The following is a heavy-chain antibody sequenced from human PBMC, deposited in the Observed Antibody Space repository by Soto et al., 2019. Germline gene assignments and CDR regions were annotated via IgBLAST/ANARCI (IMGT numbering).Heavy chain of an antibody. CDR1: GRSFSSDG. D-gene: IGHD3-10*01. Sequence: QLQLEQSGPEVKKPGSSVKVSCKASGRSFSSDGVSWVRQAPGQGLEWMGGIIPVFGNTKYVQRFQGRLTFTADKSTSTVYMEMSSLSSEDTAVYFCARGQYYSSGSAATSYFYFGIDVWGQGTTVIVSS. V-gene: IGHV1-69*06. CDR3: ARGQYYSSGSAATSYFYFGIDV. CDR2: IIPVFGNT. J-gene: IGHJ6*02.